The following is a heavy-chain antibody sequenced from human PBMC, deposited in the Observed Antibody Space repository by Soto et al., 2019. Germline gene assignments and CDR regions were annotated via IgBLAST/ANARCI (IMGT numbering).Heavy chain of an antibody. Sequence: QVQLVESGGGVVQPGRSLRLSCAASGFTFSSYGMHWVRQAPGKGLEWVAVIWYDGSNKYYADSVKGRFTISRDNSKNTLYLQMNSLRAEDTAVYYCAREEYYYGSGSYYCWFDPWGQGTLVTVSS. CDR1: GFTFSSYG. CDR2: IWYDGSNK. CDR3: AREEYYYGSGSYYCWFDP. D-gene: IGHD3-10*01. V-gene: IGHV3-33*01. J-gene: IGHJ5*02.